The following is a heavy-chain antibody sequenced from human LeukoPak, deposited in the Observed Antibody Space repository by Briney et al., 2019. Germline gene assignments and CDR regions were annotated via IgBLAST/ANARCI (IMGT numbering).Heavy chain of an antibody. Sequence: GGSLRLSCAASGFTFSSYGMHWVRQAPGKGLEWVAVISYDGSNKYYADSVKGRFTISRDNSKNTLYLQMNSLRAEDTAVYYCAKDRSGSYLDYFDYWGQGTLVTVSS. CDR1: GFTFSSYG. J-gene: IGHJ4*02. V-gene: IGHV3-30*18. CDR3: AKDRSGSYLDYFDY. CDR2: ISYDGSNK. D-gene: IGHD1-26*01.